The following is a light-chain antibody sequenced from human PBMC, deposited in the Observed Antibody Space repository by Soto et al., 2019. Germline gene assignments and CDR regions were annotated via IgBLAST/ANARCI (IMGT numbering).Light chain of an antibody. CDR3: SPYTGSSTHVV. CDR2: EVS. Sequence: QSALTQPASASGSPGQSVTISCTGTSSDVGGYNYVSWYQQYPGKAPKLMIYEVSNRPPGVSNRFSGSKSGNTASLTIAGRQPEDEADYYCSPYTGSSTHVVFGGGTKLTVL. CDR1: SSDVGGYNY. V-gene: IGLV2-14*01. J-gene: IGLJ2*01.